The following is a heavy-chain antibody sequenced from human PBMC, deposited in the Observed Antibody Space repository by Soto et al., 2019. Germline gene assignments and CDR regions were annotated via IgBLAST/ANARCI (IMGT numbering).Heavy chain of an antibody. CDR2: IKPDGSET. CDR3: GRFGQTAAIDY. D-gene: IGHD3-3*01. V-gene: IGHV3-7*01. J-gene: IGHJ4*02. Sequence: GSLRLSCAASGFTFKAYYMAWVRQAPGQGLEWVATIKPDGSETFYLDSVKGRFTVSRDNARDSVHLQMTVLRAEDTALYYCGRFGQTAAIDYWGRGTLVTVSS. CDR1: GFTFKAYY.